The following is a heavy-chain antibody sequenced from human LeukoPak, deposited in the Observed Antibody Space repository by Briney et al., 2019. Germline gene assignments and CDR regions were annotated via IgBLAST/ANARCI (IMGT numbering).Heavy chain of an antibody. CDR3: ARGSPSGYDFDY. V-gene: IGHV3-33*01. CDR1: GFTFSSYG. J-gene: IGHJ4*02. Sequence: GGSLRLSCAASGFTFSSYGMHWVRQAPGKGLEWVAHIWYDGNNKYHDDSVKGRFTISRDNSKNTLYLQMNSLRAEDTAVYYCARGSPSGYDFDYWGQGTLVTVSS. CDR2: IWYDGNNK. D-gene: IGHD5-18*01.